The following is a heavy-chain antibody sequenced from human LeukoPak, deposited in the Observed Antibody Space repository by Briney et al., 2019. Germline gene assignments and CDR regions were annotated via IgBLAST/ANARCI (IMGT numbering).Heavy chain of an antibody. V-gene: IGHV3-23*01. J-gene: IGHJ3*01. Sequence: AGGSLRLSCVASGFTFSGHAMTWVRQAPGKGLEWVSTISGVGYSTYYADSVKDRFTISRDNANNTLYLQMNSLSAEDTAVYFCAKSRGRSYGRYDAFDVWGQGTMVTVSS. CDR3: AKSRGRSYGRYDAFDV. CDR2: ISGVGYST. D-gene: IGHD3-16*01. CDR1: GFTFSGHA.